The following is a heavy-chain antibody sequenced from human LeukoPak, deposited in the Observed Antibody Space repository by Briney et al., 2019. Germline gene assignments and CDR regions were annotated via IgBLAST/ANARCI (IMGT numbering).Heavy chain of an antibody. CDR3: ANWIGSSSRDY. D-gene: IGHD6-6*01. J-gene: IGHJ4*02. CDR2: INSNGNEI. V-gene: IGHV3-23*01. CDR1: GFTFSTYA. Sequence: PGGSLRLSCAASGFTFSTYAMTWVRQPPGKGLEWVSRINSNGNEIYSAASVRGLFTICRDNPNNALYLQMDSLRAEDTAVYYCANWIGSSSRDYWGQGTLVTVSP.